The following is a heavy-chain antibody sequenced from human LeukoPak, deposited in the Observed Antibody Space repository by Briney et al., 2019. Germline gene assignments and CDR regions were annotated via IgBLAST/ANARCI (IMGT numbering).Heavy chain of an antibody. Sequence: PGGSLRLSCAASGFTFSSYGMHWVRQAPGKGLEWVAFIRYDGSNKYYADSVKGRFTISRDNSKNTLYLQMNSLRAEDTVVYYCAKDSVLYYYDSSGYAPFEYWGQGTLVTVSS. CDR3: AKDSVLYYYDSSGYAPFEY. D-gene: IGHD3-22*01. J-gene: IGHJ4*02. V-gene: IGHV3-30*02. CDR1: GFTFSSYG. CDR2: IRYDGSNK.